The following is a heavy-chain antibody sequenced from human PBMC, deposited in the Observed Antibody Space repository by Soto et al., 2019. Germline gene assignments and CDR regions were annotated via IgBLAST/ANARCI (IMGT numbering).Heavy chain of an antibody. J-gene: IGHJ3*02. V-gene: IGHV5-51*01. Sequence: PGESLKISCKGSGYSFLSYWIGWVRQMPGKGLEWMGIIYPGDSDTRYSPSFQGQVTISADKSISTAYQQWSSLKASDTAMYYCASPSRYYDFWSGYSPGAFDIWGQGTMVTVSS. D-gene: IGHD3-3*01. CDR3: ASPSRYYDFWSGYSPGAFDI. CDR1: GYSFLSYW. CDR2: IYPGDSDT.